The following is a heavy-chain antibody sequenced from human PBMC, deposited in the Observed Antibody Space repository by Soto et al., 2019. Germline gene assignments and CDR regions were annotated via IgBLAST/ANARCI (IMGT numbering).Heavy chain of an antibody. CDR2: ISAYNGNT. CDR1: GYTFTSYR. J-gene: IGHJ5*02. CDR3: AKNDFWSGYYMSDP. V-gene: IGHV1-18*01. D-gene: IGHD3-3*01. Sequence: QVQLVQSGAEVKKPGASVKVSCKASGYTFTSYRISWVRQAPGQGLEWMGWISAYNGNTNCAQKLQDRVTRTQDTSTSTAYMELRSLRSDHTGVYYCAKNDFWSGYYMSDPFVQGALVTVSS.